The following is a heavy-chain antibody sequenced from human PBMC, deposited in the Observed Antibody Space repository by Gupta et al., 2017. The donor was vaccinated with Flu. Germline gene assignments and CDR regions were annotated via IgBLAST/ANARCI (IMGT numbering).Heavy chain of an antibody. V-gene: IGHV3-23*01. CDR2: ISASGGTT. CDR1: GFSFSSYA. CDR3: AKYLYSATEAGYSSSSYDF. Sequence: EVQLLESGGGLVQPGGSLRLSCAASGFSFSSYAMSWVRQAPGKGLEWVSGISASGGTTFYADSGKGRFTISRDNSKNILYVQMNSLRAEDTAVYYCAKYLYSATEAGYSSSSYDFWGQGTLVTVSS. J-gene: IGHJ4*02. D-gene: IGHD6-6*01.